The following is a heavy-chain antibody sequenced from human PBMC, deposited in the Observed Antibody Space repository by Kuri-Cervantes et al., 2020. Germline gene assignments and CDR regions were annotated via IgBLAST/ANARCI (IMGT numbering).Heavy chain of an antibody. D-gene: IGHD3-9*01. Sequence: GESLKISCAASGFTFSSYDMHWVRQATGKGLEWVSAIGTAGDTYYPGSVKGRFTISRDNSKNTLYLQMNSLRAEDTAVYYCARAFYDILTEGQWGGGAFDIWGQGTMVTVSS. J-gene: IGHJ3*02. V-gene: IGHV3-13*01. CDR3: ARAFYDILTEGQWGGGAFDI. CDR2: IGTAGDT. CDR1: GFTFSSYD.